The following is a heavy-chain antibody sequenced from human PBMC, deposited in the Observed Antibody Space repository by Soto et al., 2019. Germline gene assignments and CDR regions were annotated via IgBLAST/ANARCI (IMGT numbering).Heavy chain of an antibody. J-gene: IGHJ4*02. D-gene: IGHD3-10*01. Sequence: EVQLLESGGGLVQPGGSLRLSCAASGFTFNNYAMTWVRQAPGKGLEWVSAISGGGDTTYYADSVKGLFTVSRDGSKNTLYLQMSSLRAEHTALYYCAKGRGGSGSLTPRVDFWGQGTLVTVSS. CDR2: ISGGGDTT. CDR1: GFTFNNYA. V-gene: IGHV3-23*01. CDR3: AKGRGGSGSLTPRVDF.